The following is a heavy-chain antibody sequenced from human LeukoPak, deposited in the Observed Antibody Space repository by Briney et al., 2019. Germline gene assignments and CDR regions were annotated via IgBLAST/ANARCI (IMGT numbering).Heavy chain of an antibody. Sequence: GGSLRLSCTASGLTYSSYSMHWVRQAPGKGLEWVSGIQRDGSSPTYADSVKGRFTISRDNAKGSVYLQMNILRAEDTAVYYCSRGHYGPDYWGQGTLVTVSS. CDR1: GLTYSSYS. D-gene: IGHD3-16*01. CDR2: IQRDGSSP. V-gene: IGHV3-74*01. J-gene: IGHJ4*02. CDR3: SRGHYGPDY.